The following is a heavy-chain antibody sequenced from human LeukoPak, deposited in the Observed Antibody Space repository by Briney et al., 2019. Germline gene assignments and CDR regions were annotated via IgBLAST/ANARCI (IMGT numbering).Heavy chain of an antibody. CDR2: TYYRSKWYI. Sequence: SQTLSLTCAFSGDSVSSYISAWNWIRQSPSRGLEWRGSTYYRSKWYIYYAVAVKIRITINPATSKNKSSLQLISVTTEDTAVYYCASDGPIVVVVAANYYSYYYGMDVWGKGTTVTVSS. D-gene: IGHD2-15*01. CDR1: GDSVSSYISA. V-gene: IGHV6-1*01. CDR3: ASDGPIVVVVAANYYSYYYGMDV. J-gene: IGHJ6*04.